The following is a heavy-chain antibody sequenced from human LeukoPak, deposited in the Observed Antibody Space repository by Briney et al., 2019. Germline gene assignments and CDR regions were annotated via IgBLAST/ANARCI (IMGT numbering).Heavy chain of an antibody. Sequence: GAPVKVSCKASGYTFTSYGISWVRQAPGQGLEWMGWISAYNGNTNYAQKLQGRVTMTTDTSTSTAYMELRSLRSDDTAVYYCATRSRYCSGGSCYNWFDPWGQGTLVTGSS. CDR1: GYTFTSYG. CDR2: ISAYNGNT. CDR3: ATRSRYCSGGSCYNWFDP. V-gene: IGHV1-18*01. D-gene: IGHD2-15*01. J-gene: IGHJ5*02.